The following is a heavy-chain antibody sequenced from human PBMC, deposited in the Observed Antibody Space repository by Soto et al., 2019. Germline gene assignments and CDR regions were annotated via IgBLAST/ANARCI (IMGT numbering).Heavy chain of an antibody. J-gene: IGHJ6*03. Sequence: QDQLVQSGAEVKKPGASVTVSCKASGYSFTNYGVTWVRQAPGQVLEWVGWISSFNGNTHYAQNLQGRVTMTTDASTSTAYMELRSMRSDETAVYYCARDRGVAPPVAGNTHYYYYMDVWGKGTTVTVSS. CDR3: ARDRGVAPPVAGNTHYYYYMDV. CDR1: GYSFTNYG. V-gene: IGHV1-18*01. CDR2: ISSFNGNT. D-gene: IGHD6-19*01.